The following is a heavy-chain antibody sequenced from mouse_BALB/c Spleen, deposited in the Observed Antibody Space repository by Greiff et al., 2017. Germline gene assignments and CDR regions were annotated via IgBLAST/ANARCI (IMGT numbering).Heavy chain of an antibody. V-gene: IGHV2-9*02. Sequence: VMLVESGPGLVAPSQSLSITCTVSGFSLTSYGVHWVRQPPGKGLEWLGVIWAGGSTNYNSALMSRLSISKDNSKSQVFLKMNSLQTDDTAMYYCARDSDYYGSSLFAYWGQGTLVTVSA. CDR1: GFSLTSYG. CDR3: ARDSDYYGSSLFAY. CDR2: IWAGGST. D-gene: IGHD1-1*01. J-gene: IGHJ3*01.